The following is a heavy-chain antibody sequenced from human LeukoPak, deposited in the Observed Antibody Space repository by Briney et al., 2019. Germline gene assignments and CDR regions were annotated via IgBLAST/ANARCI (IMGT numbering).Heavy chain of an antibody. D-gene: IGHD4-23*01. Sequence: SVKVSCKASEGTFSSYAISWVRQAPGQGLEWMGGIIPIFGTANYAQKFQGRVTITTDESTSTAYMELSSLRSEDTAVYYCARSRTNYGGNLISGYFDYWGQGTLVTVSS. CDR2: IIPIFGTA. J-gene: IGHJ4*02. CDR1: EGTFSSYA. V-gene: IGHV1-69*05. CDR3: ARSRTNYGGNLISGYFDY.